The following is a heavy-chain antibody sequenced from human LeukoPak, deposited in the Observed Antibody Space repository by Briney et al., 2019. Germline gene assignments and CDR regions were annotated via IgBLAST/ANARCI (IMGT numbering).Heavy chain of an antibody. V-gene: IGHV3-21*01. D-gene: IGHD3-3*01. Sequence: GGSLRLSCAASGFTFSSYWMNWVRQAPGKGLEWVSSISSSSSYIYYADSVKGRFTISRDNAKNSLYLQMNSLRAEDTAVYYCARAAWGYFGVVQSATYNWFDPWGQGTLVTVSS. CDR2: ISSSSSYI. CDR1: GFTFSSYW. CDR3: ARAAWGYFGVVQSATYNWFDP. J-gene: IGHJ5*02.